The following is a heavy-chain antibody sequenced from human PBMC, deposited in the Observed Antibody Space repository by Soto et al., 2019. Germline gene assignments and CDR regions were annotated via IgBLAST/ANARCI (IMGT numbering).Heavy chain of an antibody. V-gene: IGHV1-24*01. CDR3: TRQTRYDYIWGSYRPFDY. Sequence: ASVKVSCKVSGYTLTELSMHWVRQAPGKGLEWMGGFDPEDGETIYAQKFQGRVTMTEDTSTDTAYMELSSLRSEDTAVYYCTRQTRYDYIWGSYRPFDYWGQGTLVTVSS. D-gene: IGHD3-16*02. CDR1: GYTLTELS. J-gene: IGHJ4*02. CDR2: FDPEDGET.